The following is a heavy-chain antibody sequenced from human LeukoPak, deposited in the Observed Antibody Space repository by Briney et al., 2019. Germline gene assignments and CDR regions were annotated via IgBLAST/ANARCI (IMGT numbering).Heavy chain of an antibody. Sequence: GGSLRLSCAASGFTVSSNYMSWVRQAPGKGLEWVSIIYSGGSTYYADSVKGRFTISRDNSKNTLYLQMNSLRAEDTAVYYCARDAALYSSGWYRPLGYWGQGTLVTVSS. V-gene: IGHV3-66*01. CDR2: IYSGGST. CDR1: GFTVSSNY. J-gene: IGHJ4*02. CDR3: ARDAALYSSGWYRPLGY. D-gene: IGHD6-19*01.